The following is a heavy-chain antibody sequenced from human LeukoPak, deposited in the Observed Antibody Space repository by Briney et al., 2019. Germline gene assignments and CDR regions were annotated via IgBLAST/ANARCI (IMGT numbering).Heavy chain of an antibody. CDR3: TREVTVTYYYYGMDV. CDR1: GFTFGDYA. J-gene: IGHJ6*02. V-gene: IGHV3-49*03. CDR2: IRSKAYGGTT. D-gene: IGHD4-17*01. Sequence: GGSLRLSCTASGFTFGDYAMNWFRQAPGKGLAWVGFIRSKAYGGTTEYAASVKGRFTISRDDSKSIAYLQMNSLKTEDTAVYYCTREVTVTYYYYGMDVWGQGTTVTVSS.